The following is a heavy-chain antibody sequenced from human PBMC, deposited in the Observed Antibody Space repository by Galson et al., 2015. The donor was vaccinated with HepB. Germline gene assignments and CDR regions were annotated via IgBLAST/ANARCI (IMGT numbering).Heavy chain of an antibody. CDR1: GGTFSSYA. J-gene: IGHJ3*02. V-gene: IGHV1-69*13. D-gene: IGHD6-6*01. CDR3: ARSSSKAEDAFEI. Sequence: SVKVSCKASGGTFSSYAISWVRQAPGQGLEWMGGIIPIFGIANYAQKFQGRVTITADESTSTAYMELSSLRSEDTAVYYCARSSSKAEDAFEIWGQGTMVTVSS. CDR2: IIPIFGIA.